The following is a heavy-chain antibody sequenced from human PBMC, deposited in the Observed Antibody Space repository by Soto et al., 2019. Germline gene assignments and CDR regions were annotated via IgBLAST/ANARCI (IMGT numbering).Heavy chain of an antibody. CDR3: AREILDCISTSCQEWFDP. CDR2: INPSGGST. D-gene: IGHD2-2*01. J-gene: IGHJ5*02. CDR1: GGTFSNSA. V-gene: IGHV1-46*01. Sequence: ASVKVSCKASGGTFSNSAISWVRQAPGQGLEWMGIINPSGGSTSYAQKFQGRVTMTRDTSTSTVYMELSSLRSEDTAVYYCAREILDCISTSCQEWFDPWGQGTLVTVSS.